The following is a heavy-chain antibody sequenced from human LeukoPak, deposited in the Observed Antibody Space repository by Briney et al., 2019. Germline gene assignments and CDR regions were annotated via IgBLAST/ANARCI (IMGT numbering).Heavy chain of an antibody. CDR2: INHSGST. V-gene: IGHV4-34*01. J-gene: IGHJ4*02. Sequence: PSETLSLTCAVYGGSFSGYYWSWIRQPPGKGLEWIGEINHSGSTNYNPSLKSRVTISVDTSKNQFSLKLSSVTAADKAVYYCARAVPGYFDYWGQGTLVTVSS. CDR3: ARAVPGYFDY. CDR1: GGSFSGYY.